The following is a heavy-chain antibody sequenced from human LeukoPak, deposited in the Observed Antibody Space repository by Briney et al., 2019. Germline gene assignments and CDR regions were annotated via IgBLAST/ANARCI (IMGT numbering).Heavy chain of an antibody. J-gene: IGHJ4*02. CDR1: GFTFRSSA. CDR3: AKDAYVWGSYPPDY. D-gene: IGHD3-16*02. Sequence: PGGSLRLSCAASGFTFRSSAMSSVRQAPGKGLDWVSAIRGRGGSSYYADSVKRRFTISSDNSNNTLYLQMNSLRAEETAVYYCAKDAYVWGSYPPDYWGRGTLVSVSS. V-gene: IGHV3-23*01. CDR2: IRGRGGSS.